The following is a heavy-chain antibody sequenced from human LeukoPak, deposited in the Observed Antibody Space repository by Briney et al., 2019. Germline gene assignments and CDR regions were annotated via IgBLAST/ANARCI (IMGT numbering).Heavy chain of an antibody. CDR3: ARDQAAAGTIWFDP. V-gene: IGHV3-11*04. CDR2: ISSSGSTI. D-gene: IGHD6-13*01. CDR1: GFTFSDYY. J-gene: IGHJ5*02. Sequence: GGSLRLSCAASGFTFSDYYMSWIRQAPGKGLEWVSYISSSGSTIYYADSVKGRFTISRDNAKNSLYLQMNSLRAEDTAVYYCARDQAAAGTIWFDPWGQGTPVTVSS.